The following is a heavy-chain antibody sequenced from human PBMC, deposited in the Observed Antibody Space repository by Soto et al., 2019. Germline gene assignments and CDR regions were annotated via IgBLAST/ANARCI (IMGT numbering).Heavy chain of an antibody. V-gene: IGHV5-51*01. D-gene: IGHD5-18*01. CDR2: IWPGDSET. CDR3: ARMDTGYDYGYFDN. Sequence: GEFLKISCQGSGYKFIDYWIVWVRQKPGKGLEWMGIIWPGDSETRYSPSFQGQVTISADKSINTAYLQWSSLKASDTAMYYCARMDTGYDYGYFDNWGQGTQVTVSS. J-gene: IGHJ4*02. CDR1: GYKFIDYW.